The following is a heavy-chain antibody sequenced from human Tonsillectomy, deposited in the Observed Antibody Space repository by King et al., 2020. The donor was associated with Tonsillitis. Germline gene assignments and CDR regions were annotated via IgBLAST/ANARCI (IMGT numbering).Heavy chain of an antibody. CDR1: GFTFSNYA. J-gene: IGHJ4*02. Sequence: VQLVESGGGLVQPGGSLRLSCAASGFTFSNYAMNWVRQAPGKGLEWVSTISGSGGSTYYADSVKGRFTISRDNSKNTMDLQMNSLRAEDTAVYYCAKSLPRLWSLRVFDYWGQGTLVTVSS. D-gene: IGHD3-10*01. CDR3: AKSLPRLWSLRVFDY. CDR2: ISGSGGST. V-gene: IGHV3-23*04.